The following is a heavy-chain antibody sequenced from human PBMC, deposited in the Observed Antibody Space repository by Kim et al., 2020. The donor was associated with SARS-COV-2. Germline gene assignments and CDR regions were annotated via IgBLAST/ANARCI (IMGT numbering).Heavy chain of an antibody. J-gene: IGHJ4*02. V-gene: IGHV4-4*07. D-gene: IGHD2-2*01. Sequence: HYLKSRVTMSVDTSRNQFSLKLSSVTAADTAVYYCARGDVASKTWPYDYWGQGILVTVSS. CDR3: ARGDVASKTWPYDY.